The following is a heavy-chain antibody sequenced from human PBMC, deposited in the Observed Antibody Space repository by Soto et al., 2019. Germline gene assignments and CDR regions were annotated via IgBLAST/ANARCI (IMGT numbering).Heavy chain of an antibody. CDR2: INPNSGGT. D-gene: IGHD6-13*01. J-gene: IGHJ4*02. CDR3: AREGYSSSRRIFDY. V-gene: IGHV1-2*04. CDR1: GYTFTGYY. Sequence: ASVKVSCKASGYTFTGYYMHWVRQAPGQGLEWMGWINPNSGGTNYAQKFQGWVTMTRDTSISTAYMELSRLRSDDTAVYYCAREGYSSSRRIFDYWGQGTLVTVSS.